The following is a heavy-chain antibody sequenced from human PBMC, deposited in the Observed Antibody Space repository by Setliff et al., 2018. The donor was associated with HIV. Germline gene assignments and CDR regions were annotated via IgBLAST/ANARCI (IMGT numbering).Heavy chain of an antibody. CDR1: GFTFSGSP. CDR3: ARDLDPYFAMAV. CDR2: IKTRADNYAT. J-gene: IGHJ6*02. Sequence: PGGSLRLSCAASGFTFSGSPIHWVRQASGKGLEWLGRIKTRADNYATAYAASVKGRFTISRDDSMNTAYLQMNSLKIEDTAVYYCARDLDPYFAMAVWGQGTTVTVSS. V-gene: IGHV3-73*01.